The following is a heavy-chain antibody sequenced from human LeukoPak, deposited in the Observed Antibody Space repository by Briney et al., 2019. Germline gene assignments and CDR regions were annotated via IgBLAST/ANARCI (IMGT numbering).Heavy chain of an antibody. CDR1: GFTFSSYS. V-gene: IGHV3-21*01. Sequence: PGGSLRLSCAASGFTFSSYSMNWVRQAPGKGLEWVSSISSSSSYIYYADSVKGRFTISRDNAKNSLYLQMNSLRAEDTAVYYCARDLRDGYNYYYYYGMDVWGQGTTVTVSS. J-gene: IGHJ6*02. CDR2: ISSSSSYI. CDR3: ARDLRDGYNYYYYYGMDV. D-gene: IGHD5-24*01.